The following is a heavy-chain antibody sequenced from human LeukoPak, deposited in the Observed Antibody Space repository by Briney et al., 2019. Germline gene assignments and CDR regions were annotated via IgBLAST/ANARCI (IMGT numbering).Heavy chain of an antibody. CDR1: GGSFSGYY. J-gene: IGHJ4*02. CDR3: ARVGYCSGGSCYTESMYYFDY. V-gene: IGHV4-34*01. Sequence: SETLSLTCAVYGGSFSGYYWSWIRQPPGKGLEWIGEINHSGSTNYNSSLKSRVTISVDTSKNQFSLKLSSVTAADTAVYYCARVGYCSGGSCYTESMYYFDYWGQGTLVTVSS. D-gene: IGHD2-15*01. CDR2: INHSGST.